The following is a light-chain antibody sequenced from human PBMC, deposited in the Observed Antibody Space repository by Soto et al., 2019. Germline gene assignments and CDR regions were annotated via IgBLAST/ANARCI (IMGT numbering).Light chain of an antibody. V-gene: IGLV4-69*01. Sequence: QPVLTQSPSASASLGASVKFTCTLSSGHSSGAIAWHQQQPEKGPRFLMKLNSDGSHTKGDGIPDRFSGSSSGAERYLTISSLQSEDEADYYCQTGGTGIAVFGGGTKLTVL. CDR3: QTGGTGIAV. J-gene: IGLJ3*02. CDR1: SGHSSGA. CDR2: LNSDGSH.